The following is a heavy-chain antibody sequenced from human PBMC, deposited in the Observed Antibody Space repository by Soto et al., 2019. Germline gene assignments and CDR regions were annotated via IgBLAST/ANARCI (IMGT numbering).Heavy chain of an antibody. CDR3: AKDIASSPFYLDY. Sequence: VQLVESGGGLVQPGSSLRLSCAASGFTFDDYAMHWVRQAPGKGLEWVSGISWKSGSVDYADSVKGRFTISRDNAKNSLYLQMNSLRAEDTALYFCAKDIASSPFYLDYWGQGNLVTVSS. CDR2: ISWKSGSV. V-gene: IGHV3-9*01. CDR1: GFTFDDYA. J-gene: IGHJ4*02. D-gene: IGHD2-2*01.